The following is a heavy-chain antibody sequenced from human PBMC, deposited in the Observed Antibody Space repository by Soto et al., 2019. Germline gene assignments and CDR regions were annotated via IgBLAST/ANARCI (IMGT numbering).Heavy chain of an antibody. V-gene: IGHV4-59*08. CDR1: GGSISSYY. CDR3: ARPGPYYDGSGPQGSCFDF. Sequence: QVQLQESGPGLVKPSETLSLTCTVSGGSISSYYWSWIRQPPGKGLEWIGYIYYSGSTNYNPSLTSPVTISIYTSQKQFSLKLSPVTAADTAVYYCARPGPYYDGSGPQGSCFDFWGQGSLVTVSS. J-gene: IGHJ4*02. CDR2: IYYSGST. D-gene: IGHD3-22*01.